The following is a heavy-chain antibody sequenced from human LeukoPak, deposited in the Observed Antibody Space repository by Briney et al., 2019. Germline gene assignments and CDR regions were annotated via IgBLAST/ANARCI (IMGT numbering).Heavy chain of an antibody. D-gene: IGHD2-2*01. CDR1: GDTYSKYA. CDR3: ARDFRHIVVVPAAYNWFDP. J-gene: IGHJ5*02. V-gene: IGHV1-2*02. CDR2: INPNSGGT. Sequence: ASVKVSCKASGDTYSKYAITWVRQAPGQGLEWMGWINPNSGGTNYAQKFQGRVTMTRDTSISTAYMELSRLRSDDTAVYYCARDFRHIVVVPAAYNWFDPWGQGTLVTVSS.